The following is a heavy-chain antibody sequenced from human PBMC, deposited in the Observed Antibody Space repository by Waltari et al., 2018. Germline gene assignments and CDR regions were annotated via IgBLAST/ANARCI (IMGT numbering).Heavy chain of an antibody. D-gene: IGHD6-19*01. V-gene: IGHV4-61*09. CDR1: GGSISSGSYY. J-gene: IGHJ1*01. CDR2: IYTSWST. CDR3: ARGRSSGSGYFQH. Sequence: QVQLQESGPGLVKPSQTLSLTCTVSGGSISSGSYYWSWIRQPAGKGLEWIGYIYTSWSTNYNPSLKSRVTISVDTSKNQFSLKLSSVTAADTAVYYCARGRSSGSGYFQHWGQGTLVTVSS.